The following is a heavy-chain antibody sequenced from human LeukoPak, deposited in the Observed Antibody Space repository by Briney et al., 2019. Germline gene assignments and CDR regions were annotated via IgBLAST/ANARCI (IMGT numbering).Heavy chain of an antibody. CDR1: GGSFSGYY. D-gene: IGHD2-21*02. V-gene: IGHV4-34*01. CDR2: INHSGST. Sequence: SETLSLTCAVYGGSFSGYYWSWIRQPPGKGLEWIWEINHSGSTNYNPSLKSRVTISVDTSKNQFSLKLSSVTAADTAVYYCARNRKGVTLGYWGRGTLVTVSS. CDR3: ARNRKGVTLGY. J-gene: IGHJ4*02.